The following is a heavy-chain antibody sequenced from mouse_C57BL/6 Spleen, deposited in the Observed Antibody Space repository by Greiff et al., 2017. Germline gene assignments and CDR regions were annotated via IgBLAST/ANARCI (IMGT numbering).Heavy chain of an antibody. CDR3: ARYSDGYYWYFDV. V-gene: IGHV1-80*01. Sequence: VQLQQSGAELVKPGASVKISCKASGYAFSSYWMNWVKQRPGKGLEWIGQIYPGDGDTNYNGKFKGKATLTADKSSSTAYMQLSSLTSEDSAVYFCARYSDGYYWYFDVWGTGTTVTVSS. D-gene: IGHD2-3*01. J-gene: IGHJ1*03. CDR2: IYPGDGDT. CDR1: GYAFSSYW.